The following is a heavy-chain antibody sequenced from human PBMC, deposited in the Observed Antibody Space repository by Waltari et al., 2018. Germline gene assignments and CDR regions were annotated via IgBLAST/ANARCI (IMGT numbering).Heavy chain of an antibody. CDR1: GFTFSHYW. V-gene: IGHV3-7*01. CDR3: ARENYDFWSGQPPPDYYYYYMDV. Sequence: EVQLVESGGGLVQPGGSLRLSCVASGFTFSHYWMRWVRQAPGKRRVGVAHIEGDGSEKYYVDSVKGRFTISGDDAKNSLYLQMNSLRDEDTAVYYCARENYDFWSGQPPPDYYYYYMDVWGKGTTVAVSS. J-gene: IGHJ6*03. CDR2: IEGDGSEK. D-gene: IGHD3-3*01.